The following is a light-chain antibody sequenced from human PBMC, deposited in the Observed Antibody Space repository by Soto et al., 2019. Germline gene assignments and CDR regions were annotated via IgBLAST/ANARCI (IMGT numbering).Light chain of an antibody. J-gene: IGKJ1*01. V-gene: IGKV1-9*01. CDR2: ETS. CDR3: QQYNSYPWT. Sequence: IPFTQSPSSLSPSVVDRVTITCGASQGIDSSLAWYQQRPGKVPQLLIYETSILQSGVSSRFSGSGSGTEFTLTISSLQPDDFATYYCQQYNSYPWTFGQGTKVDI. CDR1: QGIDSS.